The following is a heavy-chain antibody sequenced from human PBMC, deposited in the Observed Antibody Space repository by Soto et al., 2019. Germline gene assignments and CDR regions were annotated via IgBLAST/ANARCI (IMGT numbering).Heavy chain of an antibody. CDR3: ASLEWESSGYADY. J-gene: IGHJ4*02. V-gene: IGHV3-7*03. D-gene: IGHD5-12*01. CDR1: GFTFGSNW. Sequence: SGGSLRLSCAASGFTFGSNWMSWVRQAPGKGLEWVANIKRDGSEKYYVDSVKGRFTISRDNAKNTLYLQMNSLRADDTAVYYCASLEWESSGYADYWGQGTQFTVSS. CDR2: IKRDGSEK.